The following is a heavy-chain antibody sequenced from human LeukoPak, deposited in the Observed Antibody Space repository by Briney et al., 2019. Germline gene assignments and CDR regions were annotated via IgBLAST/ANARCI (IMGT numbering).Heavy chain of an antibody. Sequence: ASVKVSCKASGYTFTSYGISWVRQAPGQGLEWMGWISAYNGNTNYAQKLQGRVTMTTDTSTSTAYMELRSLRSDDTAVYYCARLDRFLLPGVSGVVGYYYYYYMDVWGKGTTVTVSS. D-gene: IGHD3-3*01. CDR2: ISAYNGNT. J-gene: IGHJ6*03. V-gene: IGHV1-18*01. CDR1: GYTFTSYG. CDR3: ARLDRFLLPGVSGVVGYYYYYYMDV.